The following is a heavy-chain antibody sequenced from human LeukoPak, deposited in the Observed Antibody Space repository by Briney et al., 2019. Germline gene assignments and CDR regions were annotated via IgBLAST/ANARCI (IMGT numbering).Heavy chain of an antibody. CDR2: IYYSGST. V-gene: IGHV4-59*01. Sequence: SETLSLTCTVSGGSISSYYWSWIRQPPGKGLEWIGYIYYSGSTNYNPSLKSRVTISVDTSKNQFSLKLSSVTAADTAVYYCARVGPTYYDFWSGYLEDYYYYMDVWGKGTTVTVSS. D-gene: IGHD3-3*01. CDR3: ARVGPTYYDFWSGYLEDYYYYMDV. J-gene: IGHJ6*03. CDR1: GGSISSYY.